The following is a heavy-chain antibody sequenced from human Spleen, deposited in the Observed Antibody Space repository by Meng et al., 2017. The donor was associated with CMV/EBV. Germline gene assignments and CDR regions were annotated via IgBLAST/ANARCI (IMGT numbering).Heavy chain of an antibody. J-gene: IGHJ6*02. Sequence: ASVKVSCKASGYTLTTYGINCVRQAPGQGLEWMGWVNPYNGDGGYAQRFQGRVTVTTDTSINTAYLELTSLRSDDTAVYYCVRAVHGLEIWGQGTTVTVSS. V-gene: IGHV1-8*01. CDR3: VRAVHGLEI. CDR1: GYTLTTYG. D-gene: IGHD4-17*01. CDR2: VNPYNGDG.